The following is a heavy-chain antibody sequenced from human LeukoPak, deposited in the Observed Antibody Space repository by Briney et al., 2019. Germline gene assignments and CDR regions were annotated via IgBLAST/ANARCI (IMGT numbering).Heavy chain of an antibody. J-gene: IGHJ4*02. CDR2: INHSGST. V-gene: IGHV4-34*01. D-gene: IGHD6-19*01. CDR3: ARAEQWQVYGFDY. CDR1: GGSFSGYY. Sequence: KPSETLSLTCAVYGGSFSGYYWSWIRQPPGKGLEWIGEINHSGSTNYNPSLKSRVTISVDTSKNQFSLKLSSVTAADTAVYYCARAEQWQVYGFDYWGQGTLVTVSS.